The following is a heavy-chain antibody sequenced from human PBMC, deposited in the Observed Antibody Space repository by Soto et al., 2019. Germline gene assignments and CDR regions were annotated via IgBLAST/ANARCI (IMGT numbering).Heavy chain of an antibody. CDR3: ATRPLLAGVP. CDR1: GFTFSSND. Sequence: EVQLVESGGGLIQPGGSLRLSCAASGFTFSSNDMNWVRQAPGKGLERVSLIYSGGSTYYADSVKGRFTISRAKTKNTLYLQLRRRSGEDTAVYYCATRPLLAGVPGGQGTRVTVSS. J-gene: IGHJ3*01. D-gene: IGHD3-10*01. CDR2: IYSGGST. V-gene: IGHV3-53*01.